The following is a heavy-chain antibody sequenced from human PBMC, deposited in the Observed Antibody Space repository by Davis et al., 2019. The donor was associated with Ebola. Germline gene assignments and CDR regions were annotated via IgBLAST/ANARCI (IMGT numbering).Heavy chain of an antibody. J-gene: IGHJ4*02. Sequence: PSETLSLTCTVSGGSISSSRCWSWVRQPPGKGLEWIGEMYHTGSTNYNPSLKSRVTMSVNKSKNQFSLNVTSLTVADTAVYYCARGIGGGFSCSDFWGQGTVVTVSS. CDR2: MYHTGST. D-gene: IGHD2-2*01. CDR1: GGSISSSRC. CDR3: ARGIGGGFSCSDF. V-gene: IGHV4-4*02.